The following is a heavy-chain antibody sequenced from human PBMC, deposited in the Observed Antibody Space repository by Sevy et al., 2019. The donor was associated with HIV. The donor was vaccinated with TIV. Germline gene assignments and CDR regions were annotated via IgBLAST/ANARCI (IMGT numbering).Heavy chain of an antibody. V-gene: IGHV4-59*08. Sequence: SKTLSLTCTVSGGSINSDHWNWIRQPPGKGLEWIGYVYYTGGTNYNPSLKNRVTISVDRTKNQFSFKLTSVTAADTAVYYCARRNDFDIWGQGTMVTVSS. CDR3: ARRNDFDI. J-gene: IGHJ3*02. CDR2: VYYTGGT. CDR1: GGSINSDH.